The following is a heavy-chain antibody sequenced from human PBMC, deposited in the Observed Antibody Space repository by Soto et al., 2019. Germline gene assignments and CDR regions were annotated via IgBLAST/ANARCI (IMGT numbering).Heavy chain of an antibody. D-gene: IGHD3-22*01. CDR3: ARLGGYYQAFDS. Sequence: TETLSLTFTVSGGSIRDYYWGWIRQSPGKGLEWIGYIYYTGTTKYNPSLKSRVTISVDSSKNQFSLKLDSVTAADTAVYYCARLGGYYQAFDSWGQGTLVTVSS. CDR1: GGSIRDYY. V-gene: IGHV4-59*08. CDR2: IYYTGTT. J-gene: IGHJ4*02.